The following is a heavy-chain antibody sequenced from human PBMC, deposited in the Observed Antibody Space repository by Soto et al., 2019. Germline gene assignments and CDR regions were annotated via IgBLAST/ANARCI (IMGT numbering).Heavy chain of an antibody. CDR3: AKDCTSTTCFST. CDR1: GCTSVDYA. D-gene: IGHD2-2*01. J-gene: IGHJ4*02. Sequence: PGGSLRLSCAASGCTSVDYAMRWVRQPPGKGLEWVSSISGNSDYIGYADSVKGRFTISRDDAKSSLYLEMNSLRADDTALYYCAKDCTSTTCFSTWGRGTLVTVSS. V-gene: IGHV3-9*02. CDR2: ISGNSDYI.